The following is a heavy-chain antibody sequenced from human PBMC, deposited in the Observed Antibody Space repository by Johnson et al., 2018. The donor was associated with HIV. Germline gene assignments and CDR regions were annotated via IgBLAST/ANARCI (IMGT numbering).Heavy chain of an antibody. CDR2: IGTAGDT. CDR1: GFTFSGYD. CDR3: ARGDSYIVATDDAFDI. V-gene: IGHV3-13*01. D-gene: IGHD5-12*01. Sequence: VQLVESGGGLVQPGGSLRLSCAASGFTFSGYDMHWVRQATGKGLEWVSAIGTAGDTYYPGSVKGRFTISRENAKNSLYLQMNSLRAGDTAVYYCARGDSYIVATDDAFDIWCQWTMVTVSS. J-gene: IGHJ3*02.